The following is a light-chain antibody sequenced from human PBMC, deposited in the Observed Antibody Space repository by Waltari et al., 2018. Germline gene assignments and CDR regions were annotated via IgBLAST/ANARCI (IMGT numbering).Light chain of an antibody. CDR1: QGISNW. CDR3: QQYGSYPRT. J-gene: IGKJ1*01. CDR2: AAS. V-gene: IGKV1D-16*01. Sequence: DIQMTQSPSSLSASVGDRVTITCQASQGISNWLAWYQQKPGKAPKLLIYAASSLQSGVPSRFSGSGSGTEFTLTISTLQPEDFATYYCQQYGSYPRTFGQGTKVEIK.